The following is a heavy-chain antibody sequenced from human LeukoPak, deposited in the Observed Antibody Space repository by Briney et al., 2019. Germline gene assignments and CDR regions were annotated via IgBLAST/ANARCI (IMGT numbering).Heavy chain of an antibody. CDR3: ARASDRMYDEFWEGHFSSFDF. D-gene: IGHD3-3*01. CDR2: MAHDGGNI. CDR1: GFTFNSYA. J-gene: IGHJ4*02. V-gene: IGHV3-30-3*01. Sequence: GGSLRLSCAASGFTFNSYAMHWVRQGPGKGLEWVAVMAHDGGNIYYAGSVQGRFTISRDDSKDTLHLQMNSLRLEDTAVYYCARASDRMYDEFWEGHFSSFDFWGQGTLVTVSS.